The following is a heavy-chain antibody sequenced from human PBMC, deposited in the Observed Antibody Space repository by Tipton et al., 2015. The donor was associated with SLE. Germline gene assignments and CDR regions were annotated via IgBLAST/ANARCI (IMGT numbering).Heavy chain of an antibody. Sequence: PGLMKPSETLSLTCTVSGGSISSYYWSWIRQPPGKGLEWIGYIYTSGNTDYNPSLKSRVTISVDTSKNQLSLKLNSVTAADAAVYYCATSIAVAGDAFDVWGQGTMVTVSS. J-gene: IGHJ3*01. V-gene: IGHV4-4*08. CDR2: IYTSGNT. CDR3: ATSIAVAGDAFDV. D-gene: IGHD6-13*01. CDR1: GGSISSYY.